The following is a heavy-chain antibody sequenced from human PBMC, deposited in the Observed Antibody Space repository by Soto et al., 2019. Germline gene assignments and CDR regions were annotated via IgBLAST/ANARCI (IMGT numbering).Heavy chain of an antibody. J-gene: IGHJ6*02. CDR3: ARNMDYYYGRGSGNGHGV. CDR1: GYTFTAYY. V-gene: IGHV1-2*02. D-gene: IGHD3-10*02. CDR2: INPKFGDT. Sequence: QVQLVQSGAEVKEPGVSVRVSCEASGYTFTAYYIHWVRQAPGQGLEWMGWINPKFGDTTYAQDFQGRVSMTRDMSISTVYMELSRLTSDDTAIYYCARNMDYYYGRGSGNGHGVWGQGTTVTVFS.